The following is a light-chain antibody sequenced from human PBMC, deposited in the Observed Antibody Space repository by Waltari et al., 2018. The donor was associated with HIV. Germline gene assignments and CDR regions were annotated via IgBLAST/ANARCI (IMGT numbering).Light chain of an antibody. Sequence: EIVLTQSPGTLSLSPGDRATLSCTTSQSLGSGQLAWYQQKPGQAPRLLIHGASDRATGVPDRFSAWGSGTNFTLAISGLETEDFAVYYCQQYGGSPLFTFGPGT. CDR3: QQYGGSPLFT. CDR2: GAS. CDR1: QSLGSGQ. J-gene: IGKJ3*01. V-gene: IGKV3-20*01.